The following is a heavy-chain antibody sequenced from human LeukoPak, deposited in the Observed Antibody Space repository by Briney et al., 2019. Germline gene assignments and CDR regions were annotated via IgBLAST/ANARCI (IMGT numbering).Heavy chain of an antibody. V-gene: IGHV4-39*01. CDR1: GGSISSSDYY. D-gene: IGHD2-15*01. CDR2: IHYSGNT. Sequence: SETLSLTCTVSGGSISSSDYYWGWIRQPPGKIVEWIGSIHYSGNTYYNPSLRTRVTISVDTSKTEFSLNLGSVPAADTAVSYCPMAPRDMDDLDASFYSPPFDIWAKGPRSPSLQ. J-gene: IGHJ3*02. CDR3: PMAPRDMDDLDASFYSPPFDI.